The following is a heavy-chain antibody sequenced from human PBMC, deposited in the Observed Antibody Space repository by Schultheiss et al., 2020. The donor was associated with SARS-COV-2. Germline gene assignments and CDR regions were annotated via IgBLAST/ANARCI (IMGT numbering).Heavy chain of an antibody. CDR2: ITGSRTTV. Sequence: GESLKISCAVSGFTFSTYPMNWVRQAPGKGLEWVSYITGSRTTVYYADSVKGRFTISRDNAKNMLYLQMNSLRAEDTAVYYCARGQWEMDHYFDYWGQGTLVTVSS. CDR3: ARGQWEMDHYFDY. V-gene: IGHV3-48*04. J-gene: IGHJ4*02. D-gene: IGHD1-26*01. CDR1: GFTFSTYP.